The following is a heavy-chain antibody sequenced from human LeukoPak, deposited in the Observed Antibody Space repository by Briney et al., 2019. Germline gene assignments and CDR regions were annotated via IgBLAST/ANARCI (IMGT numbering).Heavy chain of an antibody. CDR3: ARDRDAFDI. V-gene: IGHV3-11*06. J-gene: IGHJ3*02. CDR1: GFSFSDYH. Sequence: PGGSLRLSCAASGFSFSDYHISWIRQAPGEGLEWISYIVSSSTYTKYADSVKGRFTISRDNAKNSVYLQMNSLRAEDTAVYYCARDRDAFDIWGQGTMVTVSS. CDR2: IVSSSTYT.